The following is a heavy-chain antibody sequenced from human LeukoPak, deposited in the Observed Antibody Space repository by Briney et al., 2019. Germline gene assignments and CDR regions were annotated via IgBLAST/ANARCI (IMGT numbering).Heavy chain of an antibody. V-gene: IGHV3-30-3*01. CDR1: GFTFSSYA. J-gene: IGHJ4*02. CDR3: ARDWGDIVVVPAAILDY. CDR2: ISYDGSNK. D-gene: IGHD2-2*01. Sequence: GGSLRLSCAASGFTFSSYAMHWVRQAPGKGLEWVAVISYDGSNKYYADSVKGRFTISRDNSKNTLYLQMNSLRAEDTAVYYCARDWGDIVVVPAAILDYWGQGTLVTVSS.